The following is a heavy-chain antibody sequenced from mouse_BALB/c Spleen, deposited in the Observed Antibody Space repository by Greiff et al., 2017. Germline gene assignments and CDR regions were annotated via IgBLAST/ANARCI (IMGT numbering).Heavy chain of an antibody. J-gene: IGHJ4*01. V-gene: IGHV5-17*02. CDR3: ARRDATAPAMDY. D-gene: IGHD1-2*01. Sequence: EVMLVESGGGLVQPGGSRKLSCAASGFTFSSFGMHWVRQAPEKGLEWVAYISSGSSTIYYADTVKGRFTISRDNPKNTLFLQMTSLRSEDTAMYYCARRDATAPAMDYWGQGTSVTVSS. CDR1: GFTFSSFG. CDR2: ISSGSSTI.